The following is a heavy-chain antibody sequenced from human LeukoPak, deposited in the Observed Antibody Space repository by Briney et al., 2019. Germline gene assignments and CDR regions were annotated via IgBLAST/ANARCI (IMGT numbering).Heavy chain of an antibody. CDR2: IYSGGST. V-gene: IGHV3-53*01. Sequence: GGSLRLSCAASGFTVSSNHMSWVRQAPGKGLEWVSVIYSGGSTYYADSVKGRFTISRDNSKNTLYLQMNSLRAEDTAVYYCARTVGTMIVPSYFDYWGQGTLVTVSS. J-gene: IGHJ4*02. D-gene: IGHD3-22*01. CDR3: ARTVGTMIVPSYFDY. CDR1: GFTVSSNH.